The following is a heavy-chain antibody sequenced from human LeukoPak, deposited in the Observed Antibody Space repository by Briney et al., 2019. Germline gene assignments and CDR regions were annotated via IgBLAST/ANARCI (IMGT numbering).Heavy chain of an antibody. Sequence: GESLKISCKGSGYSFAPYWIGWVRQMPGKGLEWMGIIYAGDSDTRYSPSFQGQVTISADKSISTAYLQWSSLKASDTAMYYCARARYCSGGSCYAEYWGQGTLVTVSS. CDR2: IYAGDSDT. D-gene: IGHD2-15*01. J-gene: IGHJ4*02. CDR1: GYSFAPYW. V-gene: IGHV5-51*01. CDR3: ARARYCSGGSCYAEY.